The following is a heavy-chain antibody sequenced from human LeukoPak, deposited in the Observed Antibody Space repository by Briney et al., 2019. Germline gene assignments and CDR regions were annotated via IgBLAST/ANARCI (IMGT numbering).Heavy chain of an antibody. V-gene: IGHV5-51*01. CDR3: ARQWRRTGTTGKGAFDI. Sequence: GESLKISCKGSGYSFTSYWIGWVRQMPGKGLEWMGIIYPGDSDTRYSPSFQGQVTISADKSISTAYLQWSSLKASDTVMYYCARQWRRTGTTGKGAFDIWGQGTMVTVSS. CDR2: IYPGDSDT. D-gene: IGHD1-1*01. J-gene: IGHJ3*02. CDR1: GYSFTSYW.